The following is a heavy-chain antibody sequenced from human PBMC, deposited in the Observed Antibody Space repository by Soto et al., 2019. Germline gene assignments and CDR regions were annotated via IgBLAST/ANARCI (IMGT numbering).Heavy chain of an antibody. D-gene: IGHD6-19*01. Sequence: GASVKVSCKASGYTFTGYYMHSVRQAPGQGLEWMGWINPNSGGTNYAQKFQGRVTMTRDTSISTAYMELSRLRSDDTAVYYCARDIAVAGPYYYGMDVWGQGTTVTVSS. CDR3: ARDIAVAGPYYYGMDV. CDR2: INPNSGGT. V-gene: IGHV1-2*02. J-gene: IGHJ6*02. CDR1: GYTFTGYY.